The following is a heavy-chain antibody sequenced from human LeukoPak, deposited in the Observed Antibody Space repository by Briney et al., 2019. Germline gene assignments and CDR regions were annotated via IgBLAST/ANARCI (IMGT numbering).Heavy chain of an antibody. CDR2: IKQDGSAT. D-gene: IGHD6-19*01. CDR3: ASPLAVAGNF. J-gene: IGHJ4*02. V-gene: IGHV3-7*01. Sequence: GSLRLSCAASGFTLSTYWMSWVRQAPGKGLEWVANIKQDGSATYHVDSVKGRFTISRDNAKNSLYLQMNNLRSEDTAVYYCASPLAVAGNFWGQGTLVTVSS. CDR1: GFTLSTYW.